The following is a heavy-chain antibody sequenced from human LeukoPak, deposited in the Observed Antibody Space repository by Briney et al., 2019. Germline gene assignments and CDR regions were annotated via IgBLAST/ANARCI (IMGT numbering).Heavy chain of an antibody. J-gene: IGHJ5*02. V-gene: IGHV1-69*05. CDR2: IIPIFGTA. CDR3: ARAKLSRTVAGTFVPWFDP. CDR1: GGTFSSYA. D-gene: IGHD6-19*01. Sequence: ASVKVSCKASGGTFSSYAISWVRQAPGQGLEWMGGIIPIFGTANYAQKFQGRVTITTDESTSTAYMELSSLRFEDTAVYYCARAKLSRTVAGTFVPWFDPWGQGTLVTVSS.